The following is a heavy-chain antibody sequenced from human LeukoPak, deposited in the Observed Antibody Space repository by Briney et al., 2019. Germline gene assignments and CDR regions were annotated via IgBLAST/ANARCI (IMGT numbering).Heavy chain of an antibody. J-gene: IGHJ4*02. V-gene: IGHV3-30*02. D-gene: IGHD6-19*01. CDR2: IRYDGSNK. CDR1: GFTFSSYG. CDR3: AKDAYLIAVSGNYFDY. Sequence: PGGSLRLSCAASGFTFSSYGIHWVRQAPGKGLVWVAFIRYDGSNKYHADSVKGRFTISRDNSKNTLYLQMNSLRAEDTAVYYCAKDAYLIAVSGNYFDYWGQGTLVTVSS.